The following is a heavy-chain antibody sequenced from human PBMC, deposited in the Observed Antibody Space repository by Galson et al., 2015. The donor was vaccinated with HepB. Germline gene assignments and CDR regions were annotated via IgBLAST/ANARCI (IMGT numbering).Heavy chain of an antibody. CDR2: INAGNGNT. D-gene: IGHD3-22*01. CDR1: GYTFTSCA. J-gene: IGHJ4*02. CDR3: ARGRGSGSYYFDY. Sequence: SVKVSCKASGYTFTSCAMHWVRQAPGQRLEWMGWINAGNGNTKYSQKFQGRVTITRDTSASTAYMELSSLRSEDTAVYYCARGRGSGSYYFDYWGQGTLVTVSS. V-gene: IGHV1-3*01.